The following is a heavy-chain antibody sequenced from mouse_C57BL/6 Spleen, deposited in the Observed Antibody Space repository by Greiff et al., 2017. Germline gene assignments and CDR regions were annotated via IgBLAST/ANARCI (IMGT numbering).Heavy chain of an antibody. D-gene: IGHD2-3*01. J-gene: IGHJ3*01. Sequence: VQLQQPGAELVRPGSSVKLSCKASGYTFTSYWMDWVKQRPGQGLEWIGNIYPSDSETHYNQKFKDKATVTVDKSSSTAYMQLSSLTSEDSAVYYCARGGWLLRGFAYWGQGTLVTVSA. V-gene: IGHV1-61*01. CDR2: IYPSDSET. CDR1: GYTFTSYW. CDR3: ARGGWLLRGFAY.